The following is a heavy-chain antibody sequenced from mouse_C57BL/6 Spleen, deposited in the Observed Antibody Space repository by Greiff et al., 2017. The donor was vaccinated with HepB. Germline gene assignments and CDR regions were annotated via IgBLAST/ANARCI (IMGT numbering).Heavy chain of an antibody. CDR3: ARGGTGYFDV. CDR2: IYPSDSET. CDR1: GYTFTSYW. J-gene: IGHJ1*03. Sequence: QVHVKQPGAELVRPGSSVKLSCKASGYTFTSYWMDWVKQRPGQGLEWIGTIYPSDSETHYNQKFKDKATLTVDKSSSTAYMQLSSLTSEDSAVYYCARGGTGYFDVWGTGTTVTVSS. V-gene: IGHV1-61*01. D-gene: IGHD3-3*01.